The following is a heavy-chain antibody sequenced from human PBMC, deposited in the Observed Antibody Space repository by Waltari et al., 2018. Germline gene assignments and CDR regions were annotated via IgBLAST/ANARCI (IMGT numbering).Heavy chain of an antibody. J-gene: IGHJ5*02. D-gene: IGHD2-2*01. Sequence: QVQLQESGPGLVKPSQTLSLTCTVPGGSISSGDYYWSWIRQPPGKGLEWIGYIYYSGSTYYNPSLKSRVTISVDTSKNQFSLKLSSVTAADTAVYYCARDLTTSGPFTWFDPWGQGTLVTVSS. CDR2: IYYSGST. V-gene: IGHV4-30-4*08. CDR3: ARDLTTSGPFTWFDP. CDR1: GGSISSGDYY.